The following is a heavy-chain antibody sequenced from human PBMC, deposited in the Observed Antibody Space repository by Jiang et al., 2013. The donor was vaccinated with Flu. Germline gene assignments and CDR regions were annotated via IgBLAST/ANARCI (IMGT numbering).Heavy chain of an antibody. CDR1: GGTFTSSA. CDR3: ARGPDSSTYYYFY. Sequence: HSGAEVKKPGSSVKVSCKASGGTFTSSAISWVRQAPGQGLEWMGGIIPIFGTANYAQKFQGRVTITADKSTSTAYMDLRSLTSEDTAVYYCARGPDSSTYYYFYWGQGTLVTVSS. D-gene: IGHD3-22*01. CDR2: IIPIFGTA. V-gene: IGHV1-69*06. J-gene: IGHJ4*02.